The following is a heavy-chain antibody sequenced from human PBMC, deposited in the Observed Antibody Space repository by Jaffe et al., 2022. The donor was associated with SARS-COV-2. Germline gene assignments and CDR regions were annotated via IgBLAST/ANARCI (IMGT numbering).Heavy chain of an antibody. Sequence: EVQLVESGGGLVQPGRSLRLSCAASGFTFDDYAIHWVRQTPGKGLEWVSGISWNSAKMGYADSVKGRFTISRDNAKNSLFLQMNSLRDEDTALYYCAKGACSGGRCNGRLGWFDAWGQGTLVTVSS. V-gene: IGHV3-9*01. CDR1: GFTFDDYA. J-gene: IGHJ5*02. CDR2: ISWNSAKM. D-gene: IGHD2-15*01. CDR3: AKGACSGGRCNGRLGWFDA.